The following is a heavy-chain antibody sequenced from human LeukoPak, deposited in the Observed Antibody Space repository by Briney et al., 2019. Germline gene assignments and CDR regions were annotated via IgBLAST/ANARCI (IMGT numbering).Heavy chain of an antibody. Sequence: SETLSLTCAVYGGSFSGYYWSWIRQPPGKGLDWIGEINHSGSTNYNPSLKSRVTISVETSKNQFSLKLSSVTAADTAVYYCAREGARRRITMIVVVTHDAFDIWGQGTMVTVSS. CDR2: INHSGST. D-gene: IGHD3-22*01. J-gene: IGHJ3*02. CDR3: AREGARRRITMIVVVTHDAFDI. CDR1: GGSFSGYY. V-gene: IGHV4-34*01.